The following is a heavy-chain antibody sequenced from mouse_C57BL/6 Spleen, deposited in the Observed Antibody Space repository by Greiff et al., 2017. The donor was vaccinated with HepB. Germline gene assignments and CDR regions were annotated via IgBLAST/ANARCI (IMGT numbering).Heavy chain of an antibody. CDR2: IYPGDGVT. CDR1: GYAFSSYW. CDR3: TRAGGYHYAMDY. D-gene: IGHD2-14*01. V-gene: IGHV1-80*01. Sequence: VQLQESGAELVKPGASVKISCKASGYAFSSYWMNWVKQRPGKGLEWIGQIYPGDGVTNYNGKFKGKATLTADKSSSTAYMQLSSLTSEDSAVYFGTRAGGYHYAMDYWGQGTSVTVSS. J-gene: IGHJ4*01.